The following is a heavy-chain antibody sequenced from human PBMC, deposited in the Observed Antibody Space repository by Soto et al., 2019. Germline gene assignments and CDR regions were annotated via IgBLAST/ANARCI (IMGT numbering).Heavy chain of an antibody. CDR3: ATNRGGGGY. V-gene: IGHV3-53*01. D-gene: IGHD3-10*01. J-gene: IGHJ4*02. CDR2: IYSGGYT. CDR1: GFTVSNNY. Sequence: EVQLVESGGGLIQPGGSLRLSCAVSGFTVSNNYMSWVRQAPGKGLEGVSVIYSGGYTAYGDSVKGRFTISRDNSKNTLYPQRKSRRAAATTVFSWATNRGGGGYWGQGTLVTVSS.